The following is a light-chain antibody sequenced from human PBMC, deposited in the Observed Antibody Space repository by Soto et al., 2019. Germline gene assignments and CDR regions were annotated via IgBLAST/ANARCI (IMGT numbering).Light chain of an antibody. V-gene: IGLV2-8*01. CDR3: NSYAASGNLWV. J-gene: IGLJ3*02. CDR1: SSDVGGYNY. CDR2: EVT. Sequence: QAVVTQPPSASGSPGQSVTISCTGTSSDVGGYNYVSWYQQHPGKAPKLMIYEVTQRPSGVPNRFSGSKSGNTASLTVSGLQAEDEADYYCNSYAASGNLWVFGGGTKVTVL.